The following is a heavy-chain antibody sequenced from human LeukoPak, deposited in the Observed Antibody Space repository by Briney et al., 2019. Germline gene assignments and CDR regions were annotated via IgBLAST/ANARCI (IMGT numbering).Heavy chain of an antibody. Sequence: SQTLSLTCTVSGGSISSGDYYWSWIRQPPGKGLEWIGYIYYSGSTYYNPSLKSRVTISVDTSKNQFSLQLSSVTAAGTAVYYCAREFAAMVFFDYWGQGTLVTVSS. CDR1: GGSISSGDYY. CDR3: AREFAAMVFFDY. J-gene: IGHJ4*02. V-gene: IGHV4-30-4*08. CDR2: IYYSGST. D-gene: IGHD5-18*01.